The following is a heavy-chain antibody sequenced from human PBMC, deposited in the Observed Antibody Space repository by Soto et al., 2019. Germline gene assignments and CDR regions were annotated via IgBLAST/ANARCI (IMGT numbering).Heavy chain of an antibody. D-gene: IGHD5-12*01. Sequence: QVQLQQWGAGLLKPSETLSLTCAVYGGSFSAYYWSWIRQPPGKGLEWIGEINHSGSTTYNPSLKSRVTISVDRCKNQFSLKLSSVTAADTALYYCARGVGYAGVDYWGQGTLVTVSS. J-gene: IGHJ4*02. CDR2: INHSGST. V-gene: IGHV4-34*01. CDR1: GGSFSAYY. CDR3: ARGVGYAGVDY.